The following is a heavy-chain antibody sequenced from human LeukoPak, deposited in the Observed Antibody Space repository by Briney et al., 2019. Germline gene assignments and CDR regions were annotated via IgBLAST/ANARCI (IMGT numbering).Heavy chain of an antibody. V-gene: IGHV3-21*04. CDR2: ISSSSSYI. CDR3: AKDGGLWVSAHWGDS. J-gene: IGHJ4*02. Sequence: GGSLRLSCAASGFTFSSYSMNWVRQAPGKGLEWVSSISSSSSYIYYADSVKGRFTVSRDNSKNTLFLQMNSLRAEDTAVYYCAKDGGLWVSAHWGDSWGRGTLVTVSS. D-gene: IGHD7-27*01. CDR1: GFTFSSYS.